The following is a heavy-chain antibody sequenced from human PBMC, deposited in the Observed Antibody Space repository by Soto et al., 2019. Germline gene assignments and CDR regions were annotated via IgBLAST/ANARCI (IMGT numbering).Heavy chain of an antibody. J-gene: IGHJ4*02. D-gene: IGHD5-12*01. CDR2: IIPILGIA. CDR3: ARDHSGYDRHFDY. V-gene: IGHV1-69*04. CDR1: VGTFSSYT. Sequence: PVNVSCKASVGTFSSYTISWVRLAPGQGLEWMGRIIPILGIANYAQKFQGRVTITADKSTSTAYMELSSLRSEDTAVYYCARDHSGYDRHFDYWGQGTLVTVSS.